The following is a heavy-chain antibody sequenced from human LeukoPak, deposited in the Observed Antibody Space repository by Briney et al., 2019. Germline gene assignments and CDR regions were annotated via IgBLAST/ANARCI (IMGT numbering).Heavy chain of an antibody. CDR3: ARGFDCSTASCSCMDV. J-gene: IGHJ6*02. D-gene: IGHD2-21*01. Sequence: GGSLRLPCAASGFPFSDYYMSWIRQAPGKGLEWVSYIGGSGTNIYYADSMKGRFTISRDNSKNSLYLQMNSLRADDTAVYYCARGFDCSTASCSCMDVWGQGTTVTVSS. CDR2: IGGSGTNI. V-gene: IGHV3-11*01. CDR1: GFPFSDYY.